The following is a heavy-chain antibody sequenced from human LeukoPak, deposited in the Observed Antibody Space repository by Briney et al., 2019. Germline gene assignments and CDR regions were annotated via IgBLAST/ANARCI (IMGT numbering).Heavy chain of an antibody. CDR1: GGSFSGYY. V-gene: IGHV4-34*01. J-gene: IGHJ5*02. CDR2: INHSGST. Sequence: SETLSLTCAVYGGSFSGYYWCWIRQPPGKGLEWIGEINHSGSTNYNPSLKSRVTISVDTSKNQFSLKLSSVTAADTAVYYCARGGEENWFDPWGQGTLVTVSS. CDR3: ARGGEENWFDP.